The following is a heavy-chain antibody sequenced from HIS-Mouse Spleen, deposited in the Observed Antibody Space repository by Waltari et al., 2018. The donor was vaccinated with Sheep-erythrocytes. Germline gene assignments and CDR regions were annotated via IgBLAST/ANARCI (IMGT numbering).Heavy chain of an antibody. J-gene: IGHJ4*02. CDR2: INHSGST. CDR3: AGRAHYYFDY. V-gene: IGHV4-34*01. CDR1: GGSFSGYY. Sequence: QVQLQQWGAGLLKPSETLSLTCAVYGGSFSGYYWSWIRQPPGKGLEWIGEINHSGSTNYNPSLKSRVTISVDTSKNQFSLKLSSVTAADTAVYYCAGRAHYYFDYWGQGTLVTVSS.